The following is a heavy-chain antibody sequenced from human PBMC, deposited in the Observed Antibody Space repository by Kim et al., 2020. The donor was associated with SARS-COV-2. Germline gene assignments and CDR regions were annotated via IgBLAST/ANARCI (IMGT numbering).Heavy chain of an antibody. Sequence: GESLKISCKGSGYSFTSYWISWVRQMPGKGLEWMGRIDPSDSYTNYSPSFQGHVTISADKSISTAYLQWSSLKASDTAMYYCARSGSDSYYYYGMDVWGQGTTVTVSS. CDR3: ARSGSDSYYYYGMDV. J-gene: IGHJ6*02. CDR2: IDPSDSYT. CDR1: GYSFTSYW. D-gene: IGHD1-26*01. V-gene: IGHV5-10-1*01.